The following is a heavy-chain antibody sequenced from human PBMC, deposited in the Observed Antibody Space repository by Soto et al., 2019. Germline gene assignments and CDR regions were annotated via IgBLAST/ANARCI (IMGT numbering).Heavy chain of an antibody. J-gene: IGHJ4*02. CDR1: GYSFPSFW. CDR2: IYPGDSET. D-gene: IGHD6-19*01. CDR3: VKQHPLDSRAWHN. V-gene: IGHV5-51*01. Sequence: GESLKISCKVSGYSFPSFWIGWVRQMPGKGLEWLGSIYPGDSETRYSPSFQGEVTISADKSITTAYLHWSSLRASDTATYYCVKQHPLDSRAWHNWGQGTLVTVSS.